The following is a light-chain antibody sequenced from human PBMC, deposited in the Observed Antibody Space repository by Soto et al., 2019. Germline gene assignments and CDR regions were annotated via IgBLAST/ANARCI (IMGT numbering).Light chain of an antibody. CDR1: QSVSSSY. J-gene: IGKJ1*01. CDR2: GAS. Sequence: EIVLTQSPGTLSLSPGERATLSCRASQSVSSSYLAWYQQKPGQAPRLLIYGASSRATGIPDRFSGSGSGTDFTLTISRLEPEDFAVYYCQQYGSSPGTVGQWTKVEIK. CDR3: QQYGSSPGT. V-gene: IGKV3-20*01.